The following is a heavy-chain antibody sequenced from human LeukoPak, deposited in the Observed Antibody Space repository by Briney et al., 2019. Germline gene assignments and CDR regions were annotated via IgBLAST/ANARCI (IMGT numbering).Heavy chain of an antibody. J-gene: IGHJ4*02. CDR3: VGTYDILTGYTPYFDY. CDR1: GGSISSGSYY. V-gene: IGHV4-61*02. CDR2: IYTSGST. Sequence: PSQTLSLTCTVSGGSISSGSYYWSWIRQPAGKGLEWIGRIYTSGSTNYNPSLKSRVTISVDTSKNQFSLKLSSVTAADTAVYYCVGTYDILTGYTPYFDYWGQGTPVTVSS. D-gene: IGHD3-9*01.